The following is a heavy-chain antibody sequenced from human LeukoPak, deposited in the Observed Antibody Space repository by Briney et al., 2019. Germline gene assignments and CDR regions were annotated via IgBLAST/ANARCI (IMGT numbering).Heavy chain of an antibody. D-gene: IGHD2-15*01. CDR1: GFTVSTNY. Sequence: PGGSLRLSCAASGFTVSTNYMSWVRQAPGKGLEWVSVIDSGGSTYCADSVTGRFTISRDNSKNTLFLQMNSLRAEDTAVYYCAAGVVVLPLDVWGQGTTVTVSS. CDR2: IDSGGST. CDR3: AAGVVVLPLDV. V-gene: IGHV3-66*01. J-gene: IGHJ6*02.